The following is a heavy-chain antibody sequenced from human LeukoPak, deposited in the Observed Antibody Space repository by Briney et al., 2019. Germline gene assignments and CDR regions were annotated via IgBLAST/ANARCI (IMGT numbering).Heavy chain of an antibody. CDR1: GFTFSTYA. Sequence: SGGSLRLSCAASGFTFSTYAMGRVRQAPGKGLEWVSGISGRGSSTYYSDSVKGRFTISRDNSRNTLSLQMTSLRAEDTAVYYCATIYFDWLFRFDPWGQGTLVTVSS. CDR3: ATIYFDWLFRFDP. J-gene: IGHJ5*02. V-gene: IGHV3-23*01. D-gene: IGHD3-9*01. CDR2: ISGRGSST.